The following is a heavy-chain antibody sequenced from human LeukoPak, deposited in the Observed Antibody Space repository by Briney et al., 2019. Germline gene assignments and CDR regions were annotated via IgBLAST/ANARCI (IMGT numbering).Heavy chain of an antibody. CDR3: AGEYSSAAGF. V-gene: IGHV4-39*02. J-gene: IGHJ1*01. D-gene: IGHD6-19*01. CDR1: SGSIRSNSYH. Sequence: PSETLSFTCTVSSGSIRSNSYHWGWIRQPPGKGLEWIGSIFYSGTTYYNPSLRSRVTISIDTSKNQFSLKLSSVTAADTAVYYCAGEYSSAAGFWGQGTLVTVSA. CDR2: IFYSGTT.